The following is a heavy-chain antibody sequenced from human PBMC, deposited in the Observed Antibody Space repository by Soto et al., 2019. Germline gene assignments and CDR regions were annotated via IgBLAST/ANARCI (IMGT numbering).Heavy chain of an antibody. CDR3: ARGFHYYDSSGYPPLTLGY. Sequence: SETLSLTCTVSGGSISSSSYYWGWIRQPPGKGLEWIGYIYYSGSTNYNPSLKSRVTISVDTSKNQFSLKLSSVTAADTAVYYCARGFHYYDSSGYPPLTLGYWGQGTLVTVSS. CDR2: IYYSGST. V-gene: IGHV4-61*05. J-gene: IGHJ4*02. D-gene: IGHD3-22*01. CDR1: GGSISSSSYY.